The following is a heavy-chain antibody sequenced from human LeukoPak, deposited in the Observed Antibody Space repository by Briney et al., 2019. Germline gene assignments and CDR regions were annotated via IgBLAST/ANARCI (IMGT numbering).Heavy chain of an antibody. CDR2: IYTRGST. J-gene: IGHJ6*02. CDR1: GGPISSYY. D-gene: IGHD6-13*01. CDR3: ARDRPEGYSSSWYYYYGMDV. Sequence: SETLSLTCPVPGGPISSYYWSWIRQPAGKGLEWIGRIYTRGSTNYNPSLKSRVTMSVDTSKNQFSLKLSSVTAADTAVYYCARDRPEGYSSSWYYYYGMDVWGQGTTVTVSS. V-gene: IGHV4-4*07.